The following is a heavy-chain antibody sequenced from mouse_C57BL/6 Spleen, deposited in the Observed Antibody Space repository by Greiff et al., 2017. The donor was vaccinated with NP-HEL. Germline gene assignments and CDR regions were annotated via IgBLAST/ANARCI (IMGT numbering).Heavy chain of an antibody. D-gene: IGHD1-1*01. CDR3: ARPVLRSHWYFDV. J-gene: IGHJ1*03. CDR2: ISSGSSTI. CDR1: GFTFSDYG. V-gene: IGHV5-17*01. Sequence: EVKLMESGGGLVKPGGSLKLSCAASGFTFSDYGMHWVRQAPEKGLAWVAYISSGSSTIYYADTVKGRFTISRDNAKNTLFLQMTSLRSEDTAMYYCARPVLRSHWYFDVWGTGTTVTVSS.